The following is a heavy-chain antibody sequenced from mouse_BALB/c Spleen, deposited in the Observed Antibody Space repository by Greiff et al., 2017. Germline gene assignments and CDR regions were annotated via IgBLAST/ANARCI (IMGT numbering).Heavy chain of an antibody. D-gene: IGHD3-2*01. CDR1: GFTFSSYA. CDR2: ISSGGSYT. V-gene: IGHV5-9-4*01. CDR3: ARDRETARVPLAY. Sequence: DVHLVESGGGLVKPGGSLKLSCAASGFTFSSYAMSWVRQSPEKRLEWVAEISSGGSYTYYPDTVTGRFTISRDNAKNTLYLEMSSLRSEDTAMYYCARDRETARVPLAYWGQGTLVTVSA. J-gene: IGHJ3*01.